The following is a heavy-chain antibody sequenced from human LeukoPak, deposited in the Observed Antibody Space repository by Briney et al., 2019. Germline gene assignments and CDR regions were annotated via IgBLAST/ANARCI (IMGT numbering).Heavy chain of an antibody. J-gene: IGHJ5*02. CDR3: AKDTSGAIEVVNWFDP. V-gene: IGHV3-30*02. CDR1: GFTFSSYG. CDR2: IRYDGSNK. Sequence: PGGSLRLSCAASGFTFSSYGMHWVRQAPGKGLEWVAFIRYDGSNKYYADSVKGRFTISRDNSKNTLYLQMNSLRAEDTAVYYCAKDTSGAIEVVNWFDPWGQGTLVTVSS. D-gene: IGHD2-2*01.